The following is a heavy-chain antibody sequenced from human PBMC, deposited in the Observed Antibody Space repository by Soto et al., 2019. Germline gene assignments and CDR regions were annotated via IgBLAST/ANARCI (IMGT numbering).Heavy chain of an antibody. CDR3: AANRFDCSGGSCYDDAFDI. D-gene: IGHD2-15*01. CDR1: GFTFTSSA. Sequence: ASVKVSCKASGFTFTSSAMQWVRQARGQRLEWIGWIVVGSGNTNYAQKFQERVTITRDMSTSTAYMELSSLRSEDTAVYYCAANRFDCSGGSCYDDAFDIWGQGKMVTVSS. CDR2: IVVGSGNT. V-gene: IGHV1-58*02. J-gene: IGHJ3*02.